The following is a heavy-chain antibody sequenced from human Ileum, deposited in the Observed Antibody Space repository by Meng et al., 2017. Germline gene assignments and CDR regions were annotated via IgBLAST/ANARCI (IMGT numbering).Heavy chain of an antibody. D-gene: IGHD4-23*01. CDR1: IGSITSDTY. J-gene: IGHJ4*02. V-gene: IGHV4-4*02. CDR3: ARHGGYYQGF. CDR2: ISHSGST. Sequence: HVKLPESGPGLVKPSGTLSLTCAVSIGSITSDTYWSWVRLPPGKGLEWIGQISHSGSTFYNPSLKSRVTMSVDKSKSQFSLMLTSVTAADTAVYYCARHGGYYQGFWGQGTLVTVSS.